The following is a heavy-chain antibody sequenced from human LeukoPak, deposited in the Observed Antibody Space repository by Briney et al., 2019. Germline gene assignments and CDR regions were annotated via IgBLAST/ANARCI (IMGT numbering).Heavy chain of an antibody. CDR1: GFTFSSYS. J-gene: IGHJ4*02. V-gene: IGHV3-21*01. CDR2: ISSSSSYI. CDR3: ARFSRADQYYFDY. Sequence: PGGSLRLSCAASGFTFSSYSMNWVRQAPGKGLEWVSSISSSSSYIYYADSVKGRFTISRDNAKNSVYLQMNSLRAEDTAVYYCARFSRADQYYFDYWGQGTLVTVSS. D-gene: IGHD2-2*01.